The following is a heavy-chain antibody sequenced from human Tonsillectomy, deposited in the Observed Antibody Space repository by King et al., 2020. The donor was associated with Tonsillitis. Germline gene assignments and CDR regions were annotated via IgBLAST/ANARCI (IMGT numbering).Heavy chain of an antibody. CDR2: IYHSGST. V-gene: IGHV4-38-2*02. CDR1: GYSISSGYY. Sequence: VQLQESGPGLVKPSETLSLTCTVSGYSISSGYYWGWIRQPPGKGLEWIGSIYHSGSTYYNPSLKSRVTISVDTSKNHFSLTLSSVTAADTAVYYCASAMGRSYVGATRGDAFDIWGQGTMVTVSS. CDR3: ASAMGRSYVGATRGDAFDI. D-gene: IGHD1-26*01. J-gene: IGHJ3*02.